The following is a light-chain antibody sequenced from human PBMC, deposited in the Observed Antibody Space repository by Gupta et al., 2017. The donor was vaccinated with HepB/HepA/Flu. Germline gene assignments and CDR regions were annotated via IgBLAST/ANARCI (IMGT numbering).Light chain of an antibody. J-gene: IGKJ2*01. V-gene: IGKV3-20*01. CDR3: QHDGSSPFP. CDR1: QTVVNNY. CDR2: GAF. Sequence: EIVLTQSLVTLLLSTGERATLSCRARQTVVNNYLAWYQQKPGQAPRLLSSGAFHRASGVPDRFSGSGCGTEFTLTISRREPEDSAVYYCQHDGSSPFPFGQGTQLEIK.